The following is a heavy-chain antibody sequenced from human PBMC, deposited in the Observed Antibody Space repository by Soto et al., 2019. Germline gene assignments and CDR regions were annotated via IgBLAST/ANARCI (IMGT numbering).Heavy chain of an antibody. Sequence: EVQLVESGGGLVQPGRSLRLSCAASGFTFDDYAMHWVRQAPGKGLEGVSGIIWNSGSIGYADSVKGRFTIYRDNAKNARYLHMNSLRAEDTALYYCAKDMGITMVRGVIGTYGSDYWGQGTLVTVSS. CDR1: GFTFDDYA. CDR2: IIWNSGSI. J-gene: IGHJ4*02. V-gene: IGHV3-9*01. D-gene: IGHD3-10*01. CDR3: AKDMGITMVRGVIGTYGSDY.